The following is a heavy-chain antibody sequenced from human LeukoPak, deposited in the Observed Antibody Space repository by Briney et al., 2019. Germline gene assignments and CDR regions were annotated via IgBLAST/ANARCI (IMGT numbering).Heavy chain of an antibody. V-gene: IGHV1-18*01. D-gene: IGHD3-3*01. CDR2: ISAYNGNT. J-gene: IGHJ4*02. CDR1: GYTFTSYG. Sequence: ASVKVSCKASGYTFTSYGISWVRQAPGQGLEWMGWISAYNGNTNYAQKLQGRVTMTTDTSTSTAYMELRSLRSDDTAVYYCARDTYYDFWSGYHFYFDYWAREPWSPSPQ. CDR3: ARDTYYDFWSGYHFYFDY.